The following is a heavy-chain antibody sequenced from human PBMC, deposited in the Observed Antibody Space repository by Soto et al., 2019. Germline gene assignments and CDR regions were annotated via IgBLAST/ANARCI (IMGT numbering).Heavy chain of an antibody. V-gene: IGHV6-1*01. CDR1: GDSVSSTSTA. CDR2: AYYRSKWYS. D-gene: IGHD6-19*01. Sequence: SQTLSLTCAISGDSVSSTSTAWSWIRQSPSRGLEWLGRAYYRSKWYSDYAVSVKSRITINPDTSKNQFSLQLNSVTPEDTAVYYCARGSYYSGWVWGQGTLVTVSS. CDR3: ARGSYYSGWV. J-gene: IGHJ4*02.